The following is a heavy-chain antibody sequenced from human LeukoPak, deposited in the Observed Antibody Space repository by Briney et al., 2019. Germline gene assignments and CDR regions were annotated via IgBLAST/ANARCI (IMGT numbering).Heavy chain of an antibody. J-gene: IGHJ4*02. CDR2: ISGSGGST. V-gene: IGHV3-23*01. CDR1: GFTFSSYA. Sequence: RGSLRLSCAASGFTFSSYAMSWVRQAPGKGLEWVSAISGSGGSTYYADSVKGRFTISRDNSKNTLYLQMNSLRAEDTAVYYCAKDPRYCSGGSCFGGQGTLVTVSS. D-gene: IGHD2-15*01. CDR3: AKDPRYCSGGSCF.